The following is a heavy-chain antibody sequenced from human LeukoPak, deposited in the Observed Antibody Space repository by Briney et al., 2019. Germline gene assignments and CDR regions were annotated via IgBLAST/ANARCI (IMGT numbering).Heavy chain of an antibody. CDR2: INPNSGGT. D-gene: IGHD3-9*01. V-gene: IGHV1-2*02. J-gene: IGHJ6*02. Sequence: ASVKVSCKASGYTFTGYYMHWVRQAPGQGLEWMGWINPNSGGTNYAQKFQGRVTMTRDTSISTAYMELSRLRSDDTAVYYCARDMSLYYDILTGYSPYYGMDVWGQGTTVTVSS. CDR1: GYTFTGYY. CDR3: ARDMSLYYDILTGYSPYYGMDV.